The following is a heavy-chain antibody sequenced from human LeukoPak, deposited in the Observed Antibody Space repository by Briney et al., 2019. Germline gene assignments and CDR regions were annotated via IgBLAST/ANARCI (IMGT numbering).Heavy chain of an antibody. J-gene: IGHJ4*02. V-gene: IGHV3-23*01. D-gene: IGHD3-22*01. Sequence: GGSLRLSCAASGFTFSSHGMNWVRQAPGKGLEWVSGISPSGGITYYTDSVKGRFTISRDNAKNSLYLQMNSLRAEDTAVYYCARVRTKPYYYDSSGYYTDYRGQGTLVTVSS. CDR3: ARVRTKPYYYDSSGYYTDY. CDR2: ISPSGGIT. CDR1: GFTFSSHG.